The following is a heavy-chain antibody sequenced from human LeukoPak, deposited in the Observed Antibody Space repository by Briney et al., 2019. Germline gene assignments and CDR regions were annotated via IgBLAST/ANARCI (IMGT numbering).Heavy chain of an antibody. Sequence: ASVKVSCKASGYTFTSYDINWVRQATGQGLEWMGWMNPNSGNTGYAQKFQGRVTMTRNTSITTAYMELRSLRSEDTAVYYRAKYYDSSGYHPFAYWGQGTLVTVSS. CDR2: MNPNSGNT. J-gene: IGHJ4*02. CDR3: AKYYDSSGYHPFAY. V-gene: IGHV1-8*01. D-gene: IGHD3-22*01. CDR1: GYTFTSYD.